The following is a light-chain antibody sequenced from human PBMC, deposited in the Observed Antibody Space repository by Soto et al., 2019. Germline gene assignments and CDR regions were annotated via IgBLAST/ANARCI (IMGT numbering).Light chain of an antibody. Sequence: QSALTQPRSVSGSPGQSVTISCTGTSSDVGAYKYVSWYQQHTGKAPKLMIYDVSKRPSGVPDRFSGSKSGNTASLTISGLQAEDEADYYCYSYAGSSTKVCGGGTKLTVL. CDR2: DVS. CDR1: SSDVGAYKY. V-gene: IGLV2-11*01. CDR3: YSYAGSSTKV. J-gene: IGLJ2*01.